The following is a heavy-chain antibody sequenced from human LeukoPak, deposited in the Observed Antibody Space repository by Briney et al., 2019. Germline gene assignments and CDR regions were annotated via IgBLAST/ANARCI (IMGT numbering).Heavy chain of an antibody. CDR1: GGSISSYY. CDR2: IYYSGST. Sequence: SETLSLTCTVSGGSISSYYWSWIRQPPGKGPEWIGYIYYSGSTNYNPSLKSRVTISVDTSKNQFSLKLSSVTAADTAVYYCARDSLYSSGWGYYYGMDVWGQGTTVTVSS. D-gene: IGHD6-19*01. V-gene: IGHV4-59*01. CDR3: ARDSLYSSGWGYYYGMDV. J-gene: IGHJ6*02.